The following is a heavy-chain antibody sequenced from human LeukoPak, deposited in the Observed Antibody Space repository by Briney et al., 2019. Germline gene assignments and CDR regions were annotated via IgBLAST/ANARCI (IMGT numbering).Heavy chain of an antibody. CDR2: ISWNSGSI. D-gene: IGHD2-15*01. J-gene: IGHJ3*02. CDR3: AKDLGYCSGGSCYGAFDI. CDR1: GFTFDDYA. Sequence: GGSLRLSFAASGFTFDDYAMHWVRQAPGKGLEWVSGISWNSGSIGYADSVKGRFTISRDNAKNSLYLQMNSLRAEDTALYYCAKDLGYCSGGSCYGAFDIWGQGTMVTVSS. V-gene: IGHV3-9*01.